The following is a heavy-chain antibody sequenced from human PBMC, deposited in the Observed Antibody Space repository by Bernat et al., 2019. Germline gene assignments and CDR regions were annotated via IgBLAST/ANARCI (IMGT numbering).Heavy chain of an antibody. J-gene: IGHJ4*02. D-gene: IGHD3-9*01. CDR3: AIDMTGLRCFHN. Sequence: QVQLVQSGAEVKKPGASVKVSCKVSGYSLTELSMHWVRQAPGKGLEWMGGFDPEDDETIYAQKFQGRVTMNEDTSTHTAYMELRSLRSEDTAMYYCAIDMTGLRCFHNWGQGTLVTVSS. CDR1: GYSLTELS. V-gene: IGHV1-24*01. CDR2: FDPEDDET.